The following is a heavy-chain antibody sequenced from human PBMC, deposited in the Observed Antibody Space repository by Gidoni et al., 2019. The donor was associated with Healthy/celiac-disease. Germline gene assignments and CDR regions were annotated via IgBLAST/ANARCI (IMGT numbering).Heavy chain of an antibody. CDR2: IWYDGSNK. V-gene: IGHV3-33*01. D-gene: IGHD6-19*01. CDR3: AREDSSGWAYYFDY. J-gene: IGHJ4*02. CDR1: GFTFSSYG. Sequence: QVQLVESGGGVVQHGRSLRLSCAASGFTFSSYGMHWVRQAPGKGLEWVAVIWYDGSNKYYADSVKGRVTISRDNSKNTLYLQMNSRRAEDTAVYYCAREDSSGWAYYFDYWGQGTLVTVSS.